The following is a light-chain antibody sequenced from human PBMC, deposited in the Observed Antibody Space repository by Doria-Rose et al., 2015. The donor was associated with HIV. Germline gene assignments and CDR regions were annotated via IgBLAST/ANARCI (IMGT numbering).Light chain of an antibody. V-gene: IGKV3-20*01. Sequence: TQSPGPLSLSQGERATLSCRASRRFSSTYLAWYQQTSGQAPSLLIYDGSTRATGIPDRFSASGSGTDFTLTINRLEPEDFALYYCHQYGTSWTFGQGTKVEI. J-gene: IGKJ1*01. CDR1: RRFSSTY. CDR3: HQYGTSWT. CDR2: DGS.